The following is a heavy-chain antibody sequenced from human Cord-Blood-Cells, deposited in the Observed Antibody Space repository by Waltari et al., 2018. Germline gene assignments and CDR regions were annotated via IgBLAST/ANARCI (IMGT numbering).Heavy chain of an antibody. V-gene: IGHV1-69*01. D-gene: IGHD6-6*01. CDR2: IIPIFGTA. J-gene: IGHJ3*02. CDR3: AREGKYSSSDAFDI. Sequence: QVQLVQSGAEVKKPGSSVKVSCKASEGTFSSYALSWVRPAPGQGLEWMGGIIPIFGTANYAQKFQGRVTITADESTSTAYMELSSLRSEDTAVYYCAREGKYSSSDAFDIWGQGTMVTVSS. CDR1: EGTFSSYA.